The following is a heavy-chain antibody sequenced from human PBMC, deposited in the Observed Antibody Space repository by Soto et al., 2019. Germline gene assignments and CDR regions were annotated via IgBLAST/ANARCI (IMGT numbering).Heavy chain of an antibody. Sequence: SETLSLTCAVFGGAIYSGVYSWSWIRQPPGKGLEWIGYIYHSGSTYYNPSLKSRVTISVDTSKNQFSLKLSSVSAADTAVYYCASTRGKYLDYSGRGDLVTASS. J-gene: IGHJ4*02. CDR3: ASTRGKYLDY. CDR2: IYHSGST. D-gene: IGHD3-16*01. CDR1: GGAIYSGVYS. V-gene: IGHV4-30-2*01.